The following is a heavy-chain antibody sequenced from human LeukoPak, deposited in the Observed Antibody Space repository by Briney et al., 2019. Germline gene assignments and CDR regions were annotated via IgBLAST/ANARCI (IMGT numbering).Heavy chain of an antibody. CDR2: ISGSGGST. J-gene: IGHJ4*02. CDR3: AKTGTPWYYFDY. V-gene: IGHV3-23*01. D-gene: IGHD6-13*01. Sequence: LGGSLRLSCAASGFTFSSYAMSWVRQAPGKGLEWVSAISGSGGSTYYADSVKGRFTISRDNSKNTLYLQMNSLRAEDTAVYYCAKTGTPWYYFDYWGQGTLVTVSS. CDR1: GFTFSSYA.